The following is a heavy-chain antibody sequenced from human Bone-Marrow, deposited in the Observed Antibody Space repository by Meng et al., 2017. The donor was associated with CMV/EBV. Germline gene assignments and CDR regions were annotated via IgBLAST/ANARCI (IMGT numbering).Heavy chain of an antibody. CDR1: GYTFTGYY. CDR3: ARGIVIIRDYHHYAVDV. V-gene: IGHV1-2*02. J-gene: IGHJ6*02. CDR2: ISPNSGGT. Sequence: ASVKVSCKASGYTFTGYYMHWVRQAPGQGLEWMGWISPNSGGTNYEQKFQGGVTLTRDTSISTAYMDLSGLRSDDTAVYYCARGIVIIRDYHHYAVDVWGQGTTVTVSS. D-gene: IGHD2/OR15-2a*01.